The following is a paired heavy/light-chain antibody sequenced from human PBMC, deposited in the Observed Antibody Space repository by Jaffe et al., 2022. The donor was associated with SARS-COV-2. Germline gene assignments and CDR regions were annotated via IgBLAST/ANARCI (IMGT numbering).Light chain of an antibody. J-gene: IGLJ3*02. CDR1: SSNIGSNA. V-gene: IGLV1-44*01. CDR3: AAWDDSLSGPV. Sequence: QSVLAQPPSVSGTPGQKVTISCSGSSSNIGSNAVSWFQQLPGTAPKLLIYTNNQRPSGVPDRFSGSKSATSASLAISGLQSEDEADYYCAAWDDSLSGPVFGGGTKLTVL. CDR2: TNN.
Heavy chain of an antibody. CDR3: ARDLGVPYNPAFDF. CDR1: GFTFNTYS. D-gene: IGHD3-16*01. J-gene: IGHJ3*01. CDR2: ISSSSRPI. V-gene: IGHV3-48*02. Sequence: EVQLVESGGNLVQPGGSLRLSCAASGFTFNTYSMNWVRQAPGKGLEWVSYISSSSRPILYADSVKGRFTISRDNAKNSLYLQMNSLSDEDTAVYYCARDLGVPYNPAFDFWGRGTMVTVSS.